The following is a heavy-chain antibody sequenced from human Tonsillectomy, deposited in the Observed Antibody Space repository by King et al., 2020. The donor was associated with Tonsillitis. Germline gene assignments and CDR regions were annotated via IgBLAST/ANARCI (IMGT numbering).Heavy chain of an antibody. CDR1: GGTFNSDT. CDR3: ARGGTYCTNPRCSKYFQH. V-gene: IGHV1-69*12. CDR2: IFGTA. J-gene: IGHJ1*01. Sequence: VQLVQSGAEVKKPGASVKVSCKASGGTFNSDTISWVRQAPGQGLEWMGGIFGTANYAQKFQGRVTITADESTSTDYMEMSSLRSEDTAVYYCARGGTYCTNPRCSKYFQHWCQGTLVTVSS. D-gene: IGHD2-8*01.